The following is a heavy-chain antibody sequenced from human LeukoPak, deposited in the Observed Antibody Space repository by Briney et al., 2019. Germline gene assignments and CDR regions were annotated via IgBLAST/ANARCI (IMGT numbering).Heavy chain of an antibody. Sequence: SETLSLTCTVSGGSISSGGHYWTWIRQHPGKGLEWIGYIFYSGSTYYNPSLKSRVTISVDTSKNQFSLKLRSVTAADTAVYYCARHPITMVRGAPLDYWGQGTLVTVSS. J-gene: IGHJ4*02. V-gene: IGHV4-39*01. D-gene: IGHD3-10*01. CDR1: GGSISSGGHY. CDR3: ARHPITMVRGAPLDY. CDR2: IFYSGST.